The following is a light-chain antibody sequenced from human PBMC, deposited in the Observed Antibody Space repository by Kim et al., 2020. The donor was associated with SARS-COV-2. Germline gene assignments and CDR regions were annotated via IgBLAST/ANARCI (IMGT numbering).Light chain of an antibody. Sequence: PGQPPRIACSGDPLPKHYAYWYQLKPGQAPVLVLYTDSERPSGIPERFSGSSSGTTVTLTISGVQAEDEADYYCQSADSSGTYWVFGGGTQLTVL. CDR2: TDS. V-gene: IGLV3-25*03. J-gene: IGLJ3*02. CDR1: PLPKHY. CDR3: QSADSSGTYWV.